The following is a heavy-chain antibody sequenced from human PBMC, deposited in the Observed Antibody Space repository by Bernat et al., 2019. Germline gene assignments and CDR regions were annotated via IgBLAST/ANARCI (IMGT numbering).Heavy chain of an antibody. CDR3: ARDVTWNYVSLFDY. CDR1: GGSISSYY. D-gene: IGHD1-7*01. J-gene: IGHJ4*02. CDR2: IHTSGIT. V-gene: IGHV4-4*07. Sequence: QVQLQESGPGLVKPSETLSLTCTVSGGSISSYYWSWIRQPAGKGLEWIGRIHTSGITNCNPDLKSRVTMSVDTSKNQFSLKLSYVTAADTAVYYCARDVTWNYVSLFDYWGQGTLVTVSS.